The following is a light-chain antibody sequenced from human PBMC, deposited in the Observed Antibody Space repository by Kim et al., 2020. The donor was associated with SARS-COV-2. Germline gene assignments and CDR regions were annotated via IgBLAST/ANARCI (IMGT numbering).Light chain of an antibody. Sequence: SASVGDRVTITWRASQGIGNYLAWFQQKPGKVPERLIYATSSLQSGVPSRFSGSGSGTKFTLTISSLQPEDFATYYCLQHSAYPYTFGQGTKLEI. CDR3: LQHSAYPYT. CDR1: QGIGNY. J-gene: IGKJ2*01. V-gene: IGKV1-17*03. CDR2: ATS.